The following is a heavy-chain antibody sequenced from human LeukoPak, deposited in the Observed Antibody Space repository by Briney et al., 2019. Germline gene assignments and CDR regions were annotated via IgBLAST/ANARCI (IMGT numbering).Heavy chain of an antibody. CDR3: AREVWGPEY. D-gene: IGHD1-14*01. V-gene: IGHV3-21*01. J-gene: IGHJ4*02. CDR1: GITFSTSS. CDR2: ISPSSSYI. Sequence: PGGSLRLSCAASGITFSTSSMNWVRQAPGKGLEWVSSISPSSSYIYYADSLKGRFTISRDNTKNSVYLQMSSLRAEDTAVYYCAREVWGPEYWGQGTLVTVSS.